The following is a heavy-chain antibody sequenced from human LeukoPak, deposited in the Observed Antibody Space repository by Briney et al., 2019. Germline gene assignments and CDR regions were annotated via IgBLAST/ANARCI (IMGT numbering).Heavy chain of an antibody. D-gene: IGHD3-10*01. J-gene: IGHJ5*02. CDR2: VIPIFGTA. V-gene: IGHV1-69*13. CDR1: GGTFSSYT. CDR3: AISGSSVSWFASWFDP. Sequence: SVKVSCKASGGTFSSYTISWVRQAPGQGLEWMGGVIPIFGTANYAQKFQGRVTITADESTSTAYMELSSLRSEDTAVYYCAISGSSVSWFASWFDPWGQGTLVTVSS.